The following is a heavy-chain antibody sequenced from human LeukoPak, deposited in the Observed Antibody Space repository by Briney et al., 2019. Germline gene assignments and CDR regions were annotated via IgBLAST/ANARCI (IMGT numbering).Heavy chain of an antibody. D-gene: IGHD3-3*01. J-gene: IGHJ5*02. Sequence: GESLKISCKDSGYSFTSYWIGWVRQMPGKGLEWMGIIYPGDSDASYSPSFQGHVTISPDKSINTAYLQWSTLKAPDTRMYYCAGLRFLEPSLTPFDPWGQGTLVTVSS. CDR3: AGLRFLEPSLTPFDP. CDR1: GYSFTSYW. V-gene: IGHV5-51*01. CDR2: IYPGDSDA.